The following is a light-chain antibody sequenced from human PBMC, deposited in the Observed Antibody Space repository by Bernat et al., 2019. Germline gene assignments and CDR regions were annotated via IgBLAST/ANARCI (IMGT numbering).Light chain of an antibody. J-gene: IGKJ3*01. Sequence: DIQMTQSPSSLSASVGDRVTITCRASQNIGNYLNWYRQKPGRAPTLLIYAASTLQIGVPSRFSGSGSGTDFTLTISGLQPEDFATYYCQQSYSTLSLISFGPGTKVDF. CDR2: AAS. V-gene: IGKV1-39*01. CDR1: QNIGNY. CDR3: QQSYSTLSLIS.